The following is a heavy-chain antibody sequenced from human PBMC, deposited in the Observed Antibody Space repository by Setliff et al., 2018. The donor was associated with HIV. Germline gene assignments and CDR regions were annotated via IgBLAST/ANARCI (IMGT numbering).Heavy chain of an antibody. CDR2: IRYDGNNK. Sequence: GESLKISCAASGFTFSYYGMHWVRRAPGKGLEWVAFIRYDGNNKYYADSVKGRFTISRDNSKNTLFLQMNSPRAGDTAVYYCAALGDGVDYYYYYMDVWGKGTTVTVS. CDR1: GFTFSYYG. CDR3: AALGDGVDYYYYYMDV. V-gene: IGHV3-30*02. D-gene: IGHD3-16*01. J-gene: IGHJ6*03.